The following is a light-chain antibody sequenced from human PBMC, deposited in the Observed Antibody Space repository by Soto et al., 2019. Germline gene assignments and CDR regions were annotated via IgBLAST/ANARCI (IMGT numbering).Light chain of an antibody. Sequence: DIQMTQTPPSLSASIGDRVTITCRATQGISRYLAWYQQKPGQVPKLLIYAASTLQSGVPSRFSGSGSGTDFTLTISRLQPEDVATYYCQKYVSAPLFTFGPGTRVDVK. J-gene: IGKJ3*01. CDR3: QKYVSAPLFT. CDR1: QGISRY. V-gene: IGKV1-27*01. CDR2: AAS.